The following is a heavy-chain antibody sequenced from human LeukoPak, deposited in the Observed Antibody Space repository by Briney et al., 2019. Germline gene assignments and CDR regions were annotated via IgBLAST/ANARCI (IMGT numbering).Heavy chain of an antibody. D-gene: IGHD6-19*01. Sequence: AETLSVTCTVSGYSISSVYYWGCIRQPPGKGLVWIATMYHSGSTYYNPSLKGRDNISLDTSKNQFSLVLSSVTAADTDVYYCARHVEIAVAGPIDYWGQGTLVTVSS. V-gene: IGHV4-38-2*02. CDR1: GYSISSVYY. CDR3: ARHVEIAVAGPIDY. J-gene: IGHJ4*02. CDR2: MYHSGST.